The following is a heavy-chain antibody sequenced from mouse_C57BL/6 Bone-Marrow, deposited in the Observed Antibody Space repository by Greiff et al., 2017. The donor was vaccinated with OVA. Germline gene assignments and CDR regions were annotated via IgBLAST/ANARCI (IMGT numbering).Heavy chain of an antibody. CDR1: GYTFTSYW. CDR3: ARSDYEPFDY. Sequence: VQLQQSGAELVMPGASVKLSCKASGYTFTSYWMHWVKQRPGQGLEWIGEIDPSDSYTNYNQKFKGKSTLTVDKSSSTAYMQLSSLTSEDSAVYYCARSDYEPFDYWGQGTTLTVSS. D-gene: IGHD2-4*01. V-gene: IGHV1-69*01. CDR2: IDPSDSYT. J-gene: IGHJ2*01.